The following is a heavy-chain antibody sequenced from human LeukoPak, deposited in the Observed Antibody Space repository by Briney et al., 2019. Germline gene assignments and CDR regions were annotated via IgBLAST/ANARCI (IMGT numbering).Heavy chain of an antibody. V-gene: IGHV3-48*01. D-gene: IGHD3-9*01. CDR3: ARGLREYYDILAGYLHYYYYMDV. CDR1: GFTFSSYS. Sequence: PGGSLRLSCAASGFTFSSYSMNWVRQAPGKGLEWVSYISSSSTIYYADSVKGRFTISRDNAKNSLYLQMNSLRAEDTAVYYCARGLREYYDILAGYLHYYYYMDVWGKGTTVTVSS. CDR2: ISSSSTI. J-gene: IGHJ6*03.